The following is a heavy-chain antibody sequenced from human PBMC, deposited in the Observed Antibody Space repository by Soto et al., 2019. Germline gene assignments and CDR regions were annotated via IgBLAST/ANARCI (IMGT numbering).Heavy chain of an antibody. V-gene: IGHV4-30-2*01. D-gene: IGHD3-16*01. Sequence: QLQLQESGSGLLTPSQTLSLTCAVSGGSISSGGYSWSWIRQPPGKGLVWIGYIYHSGSTYYNPYVKGRVTISVARSKAQFSLKLISVNAADTACYYCASAGGGGAVVADYWGQGTLVTVSS. CDR3: ASAGGGGAVVADY. J-gene: IGHJ4*02. CDR1: GGSISSGGYS. CDR2: IYHSGST.